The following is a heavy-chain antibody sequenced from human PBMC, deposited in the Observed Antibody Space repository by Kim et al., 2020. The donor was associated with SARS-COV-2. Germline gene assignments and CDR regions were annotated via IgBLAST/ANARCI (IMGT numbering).Heavy chain of an antibody. Sequence: GGSLRLSCVASGFSFSTHGMSWVRQAPGKGLEWVSAFSSSGGKTYYTDSVEGRFTISRDNSKNTLYLQMTSLRVEDTALYYCAKDSPDFCPDGICYTDFWGQGTLVTVSS. J-gene: IGHJ4*02. CDR1: GFSFSTHG. CDR3: AKDSPDFCPDGICYTDF. D-gene: IGHD3-3*01. CDR2: FSSSGGKT. V-gene: IGHV3-23*01.